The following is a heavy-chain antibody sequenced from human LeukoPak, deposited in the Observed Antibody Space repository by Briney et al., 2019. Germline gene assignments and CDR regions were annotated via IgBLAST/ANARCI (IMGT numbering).Heavy chain of an antibody. J-gene: IGHJ4*02. V-gene: IGHV3-23*01. D-gene: IGHD4-17*01. CDR2: IGYGGDT. CDR1: GFTFSSYA. CDR3: AKGDGDLN. Sequence: GGSLRLSCAASGFTFSSYAMTWVRQAPGEGLEWVSSIGYGGDTYFADSVKGRFTISRDNSKNTLYLQMNSLRAEDTAVYYCAKGDGDLNWGQGTLVTVSS.